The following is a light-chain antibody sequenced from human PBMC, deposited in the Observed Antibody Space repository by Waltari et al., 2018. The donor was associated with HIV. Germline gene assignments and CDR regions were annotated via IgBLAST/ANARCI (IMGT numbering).Light chain of an antibody. CDR3: SSYVGSKNLLI. CDR1: SSDIGAYNY. Sequence: SALTQPPSASGSPGQSVTISCTGTSSDIGAYNYVSWYQQRPGKAPKLMIFEVNKRPSGVPDRFSGSKSDNTASLTVSGLQADDEADYFCSSYVGSKNLLIFAGGTKLTVL. J-gene: IGLJ2*01. V-gene: IGLV2-8*01. CDR2: EVN.